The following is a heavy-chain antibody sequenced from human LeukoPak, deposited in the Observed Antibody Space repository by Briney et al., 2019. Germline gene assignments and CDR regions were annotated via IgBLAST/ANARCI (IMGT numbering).Heavy chain of an antibody. Sequence: ASVKVSFKASGYTFTSYGISWVRQAPGQGLEWMGWISAYNGNTNYAQKLQGRVTMTTDTSTSTAYMELRSLRSDDTAVYYCARPSYCSGGSCYPYGMDVWGKGTTVTVSS. CDR2: ISAYNGNT. CDR1: GYTFTSYG. D-gene: IGHD2-15*01. J-gene: IGHJ6*04. V-gene: IGHV1-18*04. CDR3: ARPSYCSGGSCYPYGMDV.